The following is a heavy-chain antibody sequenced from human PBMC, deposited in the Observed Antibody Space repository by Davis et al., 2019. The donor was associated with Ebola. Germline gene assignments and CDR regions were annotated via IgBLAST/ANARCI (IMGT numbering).Heavy chain of an antibody. D-gene: IGHD3-10*01. J-gene: IGHJ4*02. CDR1: GVPFSRYA. Sequence: PGGSLRLSCAGSGVPFSRYAMSWVRQAPGKGLEWVSYISSSSNSIYYADSVRGRFTISRDNAKNSLYLQMNSLRDEDTAVYYCARDPSSTMIRGIVVPDYYFDYWGQGALVTVSS. V-gene: IGHV3-48*02. CDR3: ARDPSSTMIRGIVVPDYYFDY. CDR2: ISSSSNSI.